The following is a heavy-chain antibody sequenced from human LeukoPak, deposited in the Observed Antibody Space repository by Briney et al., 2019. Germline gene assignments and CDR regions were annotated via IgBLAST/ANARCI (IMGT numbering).Heavy chain of an antibody. D-gene: IGHD1-26*01. Sequence: ASVKVSCKASGYTFTTYYMHWVRQAPGQGLEWMGIINPSGGSTSYAQKFQGRATMNADRSTSTVYMELSSLRAEDSAVYYCARVNSGSNPDAFDLWGQGTTVTVSS. CDR2: INPSGGST. CDR1: GYTFTTYY. J-gene: IGHJ3*01. CDR3: ARVNSGSNPDAFDL. V-gene: IGHV1-46*01.